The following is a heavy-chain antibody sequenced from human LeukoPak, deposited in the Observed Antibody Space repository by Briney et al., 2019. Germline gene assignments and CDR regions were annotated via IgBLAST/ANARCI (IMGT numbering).Heavy chain of an antibody. CDR3: ATGRDAYKSGC. CDR2: IYSGGNT. CDR1: GFTVSDKH. D-gene: IGHD5-24*01. J-gene: IGHJ4*02. V-gene: IGHV3-66*01. Sequence: GGSLRLSCAVSGFTVSDKHMSWVRQAPGKGLEWASTIYSGGNTFYADSVKGRFTISRDNSKNTLYFQMNSLRAEDTAVYYCATGRDAYKSGCWGQGTLVTVSS.